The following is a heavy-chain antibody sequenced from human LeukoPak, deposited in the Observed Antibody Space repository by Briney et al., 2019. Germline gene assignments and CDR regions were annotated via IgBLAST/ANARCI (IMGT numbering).Heavy chain of an antibody. Sequence: GASVKVSCKASGYTFTGYYMHWVRQAPGQGLEWMGWINPNSGGTNYAQKFQGRVTMTRDTSISTAYMELSRLRSDDTAVYYCARAAGATKRPLDYWGQGTLVTVSS. CDR2: INPNSGGT. J-gene: IGHJ4*02. CDR1: GYTFTGYY. D-gene: IGHD1-26*01. CDR3: ARAAGATKRPLDY. V-gene: IGHV1-2*02.